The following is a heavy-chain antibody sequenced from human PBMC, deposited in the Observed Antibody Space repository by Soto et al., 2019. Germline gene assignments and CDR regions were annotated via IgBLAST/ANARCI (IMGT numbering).Heavy chain of an antibody. D-gene: IGHD6-13*01. V-gene: IGHV3-23*01. CDR1: GFTFSSYA. CDR3: AKGLLNGRWYAAD. CDR2: ISGSGGSK. Sequence: PGGSLRLSCAASGFTFSSYALSWVRQAPGKGLEWVSSISGSGGSKYYADSVKGRFTISRDNSKNTAYLQMNSLRAEDTAVYYCAKGLLNGRWYAADWGQGTLVTVSS. J-gene: IGHJ4*02.